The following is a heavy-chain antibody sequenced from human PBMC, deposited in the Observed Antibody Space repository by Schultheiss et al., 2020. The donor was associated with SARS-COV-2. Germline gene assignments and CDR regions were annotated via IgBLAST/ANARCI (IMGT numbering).Heavy chain of an antibody. Sequence: GGSLRLSCKGSGYSFTNYWIGWVRQMPGRGLEWMGIIYPGDSDTRYSPSFQGQVTISADKSISTAYLQWSSLKASDTAMYYCASVSTNDYYYGMDVWGQGTTVTVSS. CDR3: ASVSTNDYYYGMDV. D-gene: IGHD2-8*01. V-gene: IGHV5-51*01. CDR1: GYSFTNYW. J-gene: IGHJ6*02. CDR2: IYPGDSDT.